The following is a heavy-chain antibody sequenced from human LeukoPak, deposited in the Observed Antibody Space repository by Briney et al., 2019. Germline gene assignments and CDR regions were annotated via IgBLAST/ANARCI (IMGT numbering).Heavy chain of an antibody. CDR2: ISSSGSTI. CDR1: GFTFSSYE. V-gene: IGHV3-48*03. CDR3: ASLPIKKPIAVAGNWDDY. Sequence: PGGSLRLSCAASGFTFSSYEMNWVRQAPGKGLEWVSYISSSGSTIYYADSVKGRFTISRGNAKNSLYLQMNSLRAGDTAVYYCASLPIKKPIAVAGNWDDYWGQGTLVTVSS. J-gene: IGHJ4*02. D-gene: IGHD6-13*01.